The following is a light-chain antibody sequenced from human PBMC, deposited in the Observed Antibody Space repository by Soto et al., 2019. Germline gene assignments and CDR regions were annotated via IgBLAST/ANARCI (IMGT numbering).Light chain of an antibody. CDR1: QSLLNSDGYNY. CDR3: MQGIQTPPS. CDR2: LGS. V-gene: IGKV2-28*01. Sequence: DIVMTQSPLSLPVTPGEPASISCRSSQSLLNSDGYNYLDWYLQKPGQSPQLLIYLGSYRASGVPDRFSGSGSGTDFTLKISRVEAEDVGVYFCMQGIQTPPSFGQGTRVEIK. J-gene: IGKJ1*01.